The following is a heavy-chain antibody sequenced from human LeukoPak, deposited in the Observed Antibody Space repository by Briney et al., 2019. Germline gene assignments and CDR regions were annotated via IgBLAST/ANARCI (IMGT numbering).Heavy chain of an antibody. Sequence: EASVKVSCKASGYTFTSYDINWVRQAPGQGLEWMGWMNPNSGNTGYAQKFQGRVTMTRNTSISTAYMELSSLRSEDTAVYYCARVYVWGSYRYIDYWGQGTLVTVSS. V-gene: IGHV1-8*01. CDR3: ARVYVWGSYRYIDY. CDR2: MNPNSGNT. CDR1: GYTFTSYD. D-gene: IGHD3-16*02. J-gene: IGHJ4*02.